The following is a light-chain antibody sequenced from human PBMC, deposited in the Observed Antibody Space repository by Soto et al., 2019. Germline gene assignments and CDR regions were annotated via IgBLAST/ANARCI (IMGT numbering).Light chain of an antibody. CDR3: QQYGSSPAT. CDR2: GAS. J-gene: IGKJ1*01. Sequence: EIMLTQSPGTLSLSPGERATLSCRASQSVSSSYLAWYQQKPGQAPGLLIYGASSRDIGIPDRFSGSGSGTDFTLTISRLEPEDFAVYYCQQYGSSPATFGQGTKVDIK. V-gene: IGKV3-20*01. CDR1: QSVSSSY.